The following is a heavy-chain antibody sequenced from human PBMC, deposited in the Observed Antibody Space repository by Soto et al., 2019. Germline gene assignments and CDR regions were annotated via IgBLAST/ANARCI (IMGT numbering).Heavy chain of an antibody. V-gene: IGHV3-30*18. CDR1: GFTFSTYG. D-gene: IGHD6-13*01. J-gene: IGHJ4*02. CDR3: AKEYGSTWIDH. CDR2: MLYDGTKQ. Sequence: PGGSLRLSCAASGFTFSTYGMHWVRQAPGKGLEWVAAMLYDGTKQYYVDSVKGRFTISRDNSRNTLFLQLNSLRDEDTAVYYCAKEYGSTWIDHWGQGTPVTVSS.